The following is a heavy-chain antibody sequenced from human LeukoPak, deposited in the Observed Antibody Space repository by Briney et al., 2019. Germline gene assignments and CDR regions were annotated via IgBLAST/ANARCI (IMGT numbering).Heavy chain of an antibody. CDR1: GFTFSSYS. J-gene: IGHJ4*02. CDR2: ITTSSKYI. D-gene: IGHD2-8*01. CDR3: ARSHWPLKYGECEGIEY. Sequence: GGSLRLSCAASGFTFSSYSMNWVRQAPGKGLEWVSYITTSSKYIYYADSVRGRFTISRDNAKNSLFLQKDSLRADDTAIYYCARSHWPLKYGECEGIEYWGQGALVTVSS. V-gene: IGHV3-21*01.